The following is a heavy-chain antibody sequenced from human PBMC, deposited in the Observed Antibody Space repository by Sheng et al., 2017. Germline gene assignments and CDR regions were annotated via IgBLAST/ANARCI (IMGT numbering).Heavy chain of an antibody. CDR1: GDSISSDDYS. J-gene: IGHJ4*01. D-gene: IGHD3-10*01. CDR3: ARVTTTSRGYYFDY. CDR2: IYHSVST. V-gene: IGHV4-30-2*01. Sequence: QLQLQESGSGLVKPSQTLSLTCAVSGDSISSDDYSWGWIRQPPGKGLEWIGYIYHSVSTYYNPSLKSRVTISVDRSKNQFSLKLSSVTAADTAVYYCARVTTTSRGYYFDYWGQEPWSPSPQ.